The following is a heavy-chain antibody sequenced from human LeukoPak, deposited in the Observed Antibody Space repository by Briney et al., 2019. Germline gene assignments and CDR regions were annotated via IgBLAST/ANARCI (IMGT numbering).Heavy chain of an antibody. V-gene: IGHV4-59*01. Sequence: SETLSLSCTVSGGSISTYYWSWIRQPPGKGLEWIGYIYYSGNSNYNPSLKSRVTISVDTSKNQFSLKLSSVTAADTAVYYCAGLGASGNGYLSWFDPWGQGTLVTVSS. CDR3: AGLGASGNGYLSWFDP. D-gene: IGHD3-22*01. J-gene: IGHJ5*02. CDR1: GGSISTYY. CDR2: IYYSGNS.